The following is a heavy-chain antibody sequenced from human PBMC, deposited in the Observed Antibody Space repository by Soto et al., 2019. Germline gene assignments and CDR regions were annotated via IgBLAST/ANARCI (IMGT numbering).Heavy chain of an antibody. Sequence: QVQLQESGPGLVKPSETLSLTCTVSGGSISSYYWSWIRQPAGKGLEWIGRIYTSGSTNYNPSLKSRVTMSVDTSKNQFSLKLSSVTAADTAVYYCARDRGYCSGGSCSHYCYYGMDVWGQGTTVTVSS. CDR3: ARDRGYCSGGSCSHYCYYGMDV. V-gene: IGHV4-4*07. J-gene: IGHJ6*02. CDR2: IYTSGST. CDR1: GGSISSYY. D-gene: IGHD2-15*01.